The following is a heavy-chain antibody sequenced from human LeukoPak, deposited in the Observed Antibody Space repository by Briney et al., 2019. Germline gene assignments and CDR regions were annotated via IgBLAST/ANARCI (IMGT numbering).Heavy chain of an antibody. CDR2: INSDGSSA. Sequence: PGGSLRLSCGASGFTFSSHRMHWVRQAPGEAPAWVSRINSDGSSAVYADSVRGRFTVSRDNAKSTLFLQMDSLRAEDTAVYYCVRLSFYEGSGYYPDHWGQGTLVTVSS. V-gene: IGHV3-74*01. J-gene: IGHJ4*02. CDR1: GFTFSSHR. D-gene: IGHD3-22*01. CDR3: VRLSFYEGSGYYPDH.